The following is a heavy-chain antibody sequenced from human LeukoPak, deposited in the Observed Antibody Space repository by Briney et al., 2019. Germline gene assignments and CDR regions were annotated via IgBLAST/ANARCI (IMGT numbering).Heavy chain of an antibody. CDR2: ISAYNGNT. J-gene: IGHJ5*02. D-gene: IGHD5-18*01. Sequence: GASVKVSCKASGYTFTSYGISWVRQAPGQGLEWMGWISAYNGNTNYAQKLQGRVTMTTDTSTSTAYMELRSLRSDDTAVYYCARVTAMVLGYNWFDPWGQGTLVTVSS. CDR1: GYTFTSYG. CDR3: ARVTAMVLGYNWFDP. V-gene: IGHV1-18*01.